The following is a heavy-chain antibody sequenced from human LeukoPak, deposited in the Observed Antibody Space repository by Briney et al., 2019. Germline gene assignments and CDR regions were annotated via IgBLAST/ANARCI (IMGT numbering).Heavy chain of an antibody. CDR1: GFKFNSYA. Sequence: GGSLRPSCAVSGFKFNSYAMHWVRQAPGKGLEWVSYISSSSSTIYYADSVKGRFTISRDNAKNSLYLQMNSLRPEDTAVYYCAKSGGHNAFDTWGQGTMVTVSS. D-gene: IGHD1-26*01. V-gene: IGHV3-48*04. CDR3: AKSGGHNAFDT. J-gene: IGHJ3*02. CDR2: ISSSSSTI.